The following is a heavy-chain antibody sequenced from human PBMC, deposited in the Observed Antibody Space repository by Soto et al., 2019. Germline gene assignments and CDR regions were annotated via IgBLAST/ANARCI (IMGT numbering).Heavy chain of an antibody. D-gene: IGHD6-13*01. V-gene: IGHV1-69*13. CDR3: ASGIAAAGTRWFDP. CDR2: IIPIFGTA. Sequence: ASVKVSCKASGGTFSSYAISWVRQAPGQGLEWMGGIIPIFGTANYAQKFQGRVTITADESTSTAYMELSSLRSEDTAVYYCASGIAAAGTRWFDPWGQGTLVTVSS. J-gene: IGHJ5*02. CDR1: GGTFSSYA.